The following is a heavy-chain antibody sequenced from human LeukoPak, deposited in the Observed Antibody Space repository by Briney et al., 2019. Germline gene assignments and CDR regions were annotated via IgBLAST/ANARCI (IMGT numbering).Heavy chain of an antibody. D-gene: IGHD3/OR15-3a*01. J-gene: IGHJ4*02. CDR2: IYYSGNT. CDR1: GDSIRSTSYY. V-gene: IGHV4-39*07. CDR3: ARDPNSRDLKNDS. Sequence: PSETLSLTCTVSGDSIRSTSYYWGWIRQPPGKGLEWIGSIYYSGNTYYNPALKSRVTISIDTAKNQFSLKVSSVTAADTAVYYCARDPNSRDLKNDSWGQGILVTVSS.